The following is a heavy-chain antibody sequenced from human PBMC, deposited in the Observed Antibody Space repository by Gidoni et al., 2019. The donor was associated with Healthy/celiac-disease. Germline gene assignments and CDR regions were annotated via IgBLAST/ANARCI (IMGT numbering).Heavy chain of an antibody. CDR2: ISPIVGKE. D-gene: IGHD2-2*01. CDR1: GGTFSSYV. V-gene: IGHV1-69*06. J-gene: IGHJ5*02. CDR3: ARLREYHVMRGGWFDP. Sequence: QVQLVQSGAEVKKPGSSVKVSCKASGGTFSSYVIRWVRQAPGHGLEWMGGISPIVGKENYEQKFKGRVTITAEKSTSTAYMELSSLRSEDTAVYYCARLREYHVMRGGWFDPWGQGTLVTVSS.